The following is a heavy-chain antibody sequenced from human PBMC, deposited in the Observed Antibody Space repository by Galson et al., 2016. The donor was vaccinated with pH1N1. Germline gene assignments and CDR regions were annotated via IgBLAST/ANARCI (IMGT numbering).Heavy chain of an antibody. CDR2: IHYSGFT. CDR1: GGSLSSRNFY. V-gene: IGHV4-39*01. D-gene: IGHD1-26*01. CDR3: ASLVRGSYPDPLYYFDF. J-gene: IGHJ4*02. Sequence: LTCTVSGGSLSSRNFYGGWIRQPPGKGLEWIGNIHYSGFTHYNSSLQSRVTISVDTSENQSSLRLSSVTAADTAVYYCASLVRGSYPDPLYYFDFWGLGTLVTVSS.